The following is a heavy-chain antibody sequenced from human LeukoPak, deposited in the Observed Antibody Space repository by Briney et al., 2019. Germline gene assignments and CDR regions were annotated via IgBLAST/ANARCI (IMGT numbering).Heavy chain of an antibody. CDR2: ISYDGSNK. D-gene: IGHD6-13*01. Sequence: GGSLRLSCAASGFTFSSYAMHWVRQAPGKGLEWVAVISYDGSNKYYADSVKGRFTISRDNSKNTLYLQMNSLRAEDTAVYYCARESAAAGPYHFDYWGQGTLVTVSS. CDR3: ARESAAAGPYHFDY. V-gene: IGHV3-30-3*01. J-gene: IGHJ4*02. CDR1: GFTFSSYA.